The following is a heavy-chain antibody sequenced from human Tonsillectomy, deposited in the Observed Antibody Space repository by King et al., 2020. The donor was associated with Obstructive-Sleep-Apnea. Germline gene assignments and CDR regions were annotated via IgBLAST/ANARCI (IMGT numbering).Heavy chain of an antibody. CDR3: ARRITMIVVAKRGLAFDI. V-gene: IGHV4-39*07. CDR1: GGSISSSSYY. J-gene: IGHJ3*02. D-gene: IGHD3-22*01. Sequence: QLQESGPGLVKPSETLSLTCTVSGGSISSSSYYWGWIRQPPGKGLEWIGSIYYSGSTYYNPSLKSRVTISVDTSKNQFSLKLSSVTAADTAVYYCARRITMIVVAKRGLAFDIWGQGTMVTVSS. CDR2: IYYSGST.